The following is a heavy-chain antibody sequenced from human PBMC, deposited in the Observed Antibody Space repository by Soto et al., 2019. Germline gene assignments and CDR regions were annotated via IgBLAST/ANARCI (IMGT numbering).Heavy chain of an antibody. V-gene: IGHV3-23*01. CDR2: ISGSGGST. CDR1: GFTFSSYA. D-gene: IGHD6-19*01. CDR3: AKDRGGWPLWGPFDY. J-gene: IGHJ4*02. Sequence: HPGGSLRLSCAASGFTFSSYAMSWVRQAPGKGLEWVSAISGSGGSTYYADSVKGRFTISRDNSKNTLYLQMNSLRAEDTAVYYCAKDRGGWPLWGPFDYWGQGTLVTVSS.